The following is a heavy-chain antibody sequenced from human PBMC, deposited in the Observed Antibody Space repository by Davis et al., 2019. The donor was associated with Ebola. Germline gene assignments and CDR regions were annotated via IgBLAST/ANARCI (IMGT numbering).Heavy chain of an antibody. CDR1: GGSISSSNW. J-gene: IGHJ6*02. Sequence: MPSETLSLTCAVSGGSISSSNWWSWVRQPPGKGLEWIGEIYHSGSTNYNPSLKSRVTISVDKSKNQFSLKLSSVTAADTAVYYCARLLWFGELLSYYYYGMDVWGQGTTVTVSS. D-gene: IGHD3-10*01. V-gene: IGHV4-4*02. CDR3: ARLLWFGELLSYYYYGMDV. CDR2: IYHSGST.